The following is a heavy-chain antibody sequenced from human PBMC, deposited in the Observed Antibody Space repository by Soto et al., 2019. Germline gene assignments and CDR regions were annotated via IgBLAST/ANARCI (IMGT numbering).Heavy chain of an antibody. CDR2: ITSSNTYI. CDR1: GFTFRAYS. J-gene: IGHJ4*02. V-gene: IGHV3-21*06. Sequence: GESLKISCVASGFTFRAYSMSWVRQAPGQGLEWVASITSSNTYIYYTRSVEGRFTISRDDAKNSLHLQMNTLRAEDTAVYYCVRELLEGYGHARQPDYWGQGTLVTVSS. D-gene: IGHD2-15*01. CDR3: VRELLEGYGHARQPDY.